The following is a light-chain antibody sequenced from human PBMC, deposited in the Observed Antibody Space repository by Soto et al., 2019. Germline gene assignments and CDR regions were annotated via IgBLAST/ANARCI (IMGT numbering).Light chain of an antibody. CDR1: SSDVGSYNL. CDR3: CSYAGSSTLVV. J-gene: IGLJ2*01. Sequence: QSALTQPASVYGSPGQSITISCTGTSSDVGSYNLVSWYQQHPGKAPKLMIYEGSKRPSGVSNRFSGSKSGNPASLTISGLQAEDEADYYCCSYAGSSTLVVFGGGTKLTVL. CDR2: EGS. V-gene: IGLV2-23*01.